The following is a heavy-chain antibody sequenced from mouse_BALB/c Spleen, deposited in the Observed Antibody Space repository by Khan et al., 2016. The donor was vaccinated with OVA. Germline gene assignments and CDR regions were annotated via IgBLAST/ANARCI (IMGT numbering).Heavy chain of an antibody. D-gene: IGHD2-10*01. J-gene: IGHJ4*01. CDR3: ARQPYYHYNIMDY. Sequence: QVQLKESGPGLAAPSQSLSITCTISGFSLTNSGVHWVRQPPGKGLEWLVVIWSDGSTNYNSVFKSRLTITKDNSQSQVFLKMNSLQTDDTAMYFCARQPYYHYNIMDYWGQGTSVTVSS. CDR2: IWSDGST. CDR1: GFSLTNSG. V-gene: IGHV2-6-1*01.